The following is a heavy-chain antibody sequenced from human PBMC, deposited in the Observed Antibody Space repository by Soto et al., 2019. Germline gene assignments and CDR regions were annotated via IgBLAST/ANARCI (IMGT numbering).Heavy chain of an antibody. V-gene: IGHV3-33*01. J-gene: IGHJ4*02. Sequence: QVQLVESGGGVVQPGRSLRLSCAASGFTFSSYGMHWVRQAPGKGLEWVAIIWYDASNKYYADSVKGRFTISRDNSNKTLYLQMNSLRAEDTAVYYCARDRRAVAGIYYWGQGTLVTVSS. CDR1: GFTFSSYG. CDR2: IWYDASNK. CDR3: ARDRRAVAGIYY. D-gene: IGHD6-19*01.